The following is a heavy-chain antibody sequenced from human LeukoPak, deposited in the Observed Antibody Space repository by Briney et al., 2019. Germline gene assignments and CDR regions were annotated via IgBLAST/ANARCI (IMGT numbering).Heavy chain of an antibody. Sequence: ASVKVSCKASGYTITGYYMHWVRQAPGQGLEWMGWINPNSGGTNYAQKFQGRVTMTRDTSISTAYMELSRLRSDDTAVYYCARDPGGSTTYNWFDPWGQGTLVTVSS. CDR3: ARDPGGSTTYNWFDP. D-gene: IGHD2-2*01. V-gene: IGHV1-2*02. CDR2: INPNSGGT. J-gene: IGHJ5*02. CDR1: GYTITGYY.